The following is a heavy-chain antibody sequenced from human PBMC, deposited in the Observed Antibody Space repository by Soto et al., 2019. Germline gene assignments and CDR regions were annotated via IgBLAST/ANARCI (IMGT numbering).Heavy chain of an antibody. V-gene: IGHV1-18*01. CDR2: ISAYNGNT. CDR3: ARGAGLYCSSTSCYHYYYCYGMDV. CDR1: GYTFTSYG. D-gene: IGHD2-2*01. J-gene: IGHJ6*02. Sequence: ASVKVSCKASGYTFTSYGISWVRQAPGQVLEWMGWISAYNGNTNYAQKLQGRVTMTTDTSTSTAYMELRSLRSDDTAVYYCARGAGLYCSSTSCYHYYYCYGMDVWGQGTTVTVSS.